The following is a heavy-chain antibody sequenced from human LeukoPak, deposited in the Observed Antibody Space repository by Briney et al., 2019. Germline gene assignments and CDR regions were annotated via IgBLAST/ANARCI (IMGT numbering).Heavy chain of an antibody. Sequence: PGGSLRLSCAASGFTFSSYGMHWVRQAPGKGLEWVALISYDGSNKYYADSVKGRFTISRDNSKNALYLQMNSLRAEDTAVYYCASARGSNYGSLGDWGQGTLVTVSS. D-gene: IGHD5-18*01. J-gene: IGHJ4*02. CDR1: GFTFSSYG. CDR3: ASARGSNYGSLGD. V-gene: IGHV3-30*03. CDR2: ISYDGSNK.